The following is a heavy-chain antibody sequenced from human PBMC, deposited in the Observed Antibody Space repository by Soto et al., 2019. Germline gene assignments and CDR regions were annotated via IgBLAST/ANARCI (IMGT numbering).Heavy chain of an antibody. Sequence: QITLKEAGPTLVKPTETLTLTCTFSGFSFTTTRMGVGWTRQPPGKALEWLAIIYWDGESRYNPLLRRRLTLTEDTSKTQVVFTMTNMDPKATATNYCAHIDSTGTTTDFDSWGQGIPGTVAS. V-gene: IGHV2-5*02. D-gene: IGHD1-1*01. J-gene: IGHJ4*02. CDR1: GFSFTTTRMG. CDR3: AHIDSTGTTTDFDS. CDR2: IYWDGES.